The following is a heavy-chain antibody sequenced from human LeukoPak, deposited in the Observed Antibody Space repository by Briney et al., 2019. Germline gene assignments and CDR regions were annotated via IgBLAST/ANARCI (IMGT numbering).Heavy chain of an antibody. D-gene: IGHD1-26*01. Sequence: SVKVSCKASGGTFSSYAISWVRQAPGQGLEWMGGIIPIFGTATYAQKFQGRVTITTDESTSTAYMELSSLRSEDTAVYYCARGLVGAADYWGQGTLVTVSS. J-gene: IGHJ4*02. CDR1: GGTFSSYA. V-gene: IGHV1-69*05. CDR3: ARGLVGAADY. CDR2: IIPIFGTA.